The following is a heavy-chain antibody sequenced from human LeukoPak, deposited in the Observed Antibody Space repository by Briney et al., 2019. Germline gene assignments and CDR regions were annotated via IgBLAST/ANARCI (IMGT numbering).Heavy chain of an antibody. D-gene: IGHD5-18*01. CDR3: AKDRAGYSYGTFEA. J-gene: IGHJ4*02. CDR1: GFTFSNYA. CDR2: ITNTGATT. Sequence: GGSLRFSCAASGFTFSNYAMTWVRQAPGKGLEWVSSITNTGATTYYADSVKGRFTISRDNSKTTLYFQMNSLRVEDTAIYYCAKDRAGYSYGTFEAWGQGALVTVSS. V-gene: IGHV3-23*01.